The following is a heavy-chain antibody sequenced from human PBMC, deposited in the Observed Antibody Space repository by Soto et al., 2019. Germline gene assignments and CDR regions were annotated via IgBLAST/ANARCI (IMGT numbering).Heavy chain of an antibody. CDR3: ARVVYSETDF. D-gene: IGHD4-4*01. V-gene: IGHV4-59*08. Sequence: SETLSLTCTVSGGSISGYYWSWIRKPPGKGLEWIGYIHYSATTNYNPSLKSRVTISLDTSKNQFSLKLSSVTVADTAVYYCARVVYSETDFWGKGTLVTVSS. J-gene: IGHJ4*02. CDR2: IHYSATT. CDR1: GGSISGYY.